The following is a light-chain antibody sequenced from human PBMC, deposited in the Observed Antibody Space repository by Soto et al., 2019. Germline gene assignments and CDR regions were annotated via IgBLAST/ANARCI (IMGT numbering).Light chain of an antibody. Sequence: QSVLTQPPSASGSPGQSVTIPCTGTTSNVGGYNYVSWYQHHPGKAPKLMIYEVSKRPSGVPDRFSGSKSGNTASLTVSGLQAEDEADYYCSSYAGSNNLVFGGGTQLTVL. CDR1: TSNVGGYNY. V-gene: IGLV2-8*01. J-gene: IGLJ2*01. CDR3: SSYAGSNNLV. CDR2: EVS.